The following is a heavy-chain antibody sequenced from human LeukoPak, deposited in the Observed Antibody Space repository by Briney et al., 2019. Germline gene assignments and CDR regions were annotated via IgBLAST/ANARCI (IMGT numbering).Heavy chain of an antibody. V-gene: IGHV4-39*07. J-gene: IGHJ3*02. CDR2: IYYSGST. Sequence: SETLSLTCTVSGGSISSSSYYWGWIRQPPGKGLEWIGSIYYSGSTYYNPSLKSRVTISVDTSKNQFSLKLSSVPAADTAVYYCARGNGGNGAFDIWGQGTMVTVSS. D-gene: IGHD4-23*01. CDR3: ARGNGGNGAFDI. CDR1: GGSISSSSYY.